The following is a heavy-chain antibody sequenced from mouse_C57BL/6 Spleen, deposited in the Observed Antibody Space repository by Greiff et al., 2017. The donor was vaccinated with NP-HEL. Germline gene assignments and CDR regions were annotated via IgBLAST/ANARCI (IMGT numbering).Heavy chain of an antibody. CDR1: GFTFSDYY. V-gene: IGHV5-16*01. D-gene: IGHD2-4*01. CDR3: ARGGYDYAPFDY. Sequence: EVQRVESEGGLVQPGSSMKLSCTASGFTFSDYYMAWVRQVPEKGLEWVANINYDGSSTYYLDSLKSRFIISRDNAKNILYLQMSSLKSEDTATYYCARGGYDYAPFDYWGQGTTLTVSS. J-gene: IGHJ2*01. CDR2: INYDGSST.